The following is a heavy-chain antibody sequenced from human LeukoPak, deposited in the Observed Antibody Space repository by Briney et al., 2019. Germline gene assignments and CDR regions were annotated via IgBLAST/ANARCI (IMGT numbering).Heavy chain of an antibody. J-gene: IGHJ4*02. V-gene: IGHV4-39*07. CDR3: ARDGYAPH. Sequence: SETLSLTCIVSGGSISSSSYYWGWIRQPPGKGLEWIGTIYYSGSTYYNPSLKSRVTISVDTSKNQFSLKLSSVTAADTAVYYCARDGYAPHWGQGTLVTVSS. CDR1: GGSISSSSYY. CDR2: IYYSGST. D-gene: IGHD5-12*01.